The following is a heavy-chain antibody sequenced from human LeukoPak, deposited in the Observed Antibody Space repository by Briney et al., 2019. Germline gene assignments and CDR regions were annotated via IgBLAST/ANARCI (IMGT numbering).Heavy chain of an antibody. J-gene: IGHJ3*02. V-gene: IGHV2-70*11. D-gene: IGHD3-22*01. CDR3: ARIPTYYYDSSGYSDAFDI. Sequence: TLSLTCTVSGGSISGYYWSWIRQPPGKALEWLARIDWDDDKYYSTSLKTRLTISKDTSKNQVVLTMTNMDPVDTATYYCARIPTYYYDSSGYSDAFDIWGQGTMVTVSS. CDR2: IDWDDDK. CDR1: GGSISGYY.